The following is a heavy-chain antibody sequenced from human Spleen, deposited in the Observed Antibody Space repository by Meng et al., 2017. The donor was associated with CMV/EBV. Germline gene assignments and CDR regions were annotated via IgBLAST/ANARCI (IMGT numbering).Heavy chain of an antibody. D-gene: IGHD1-26*01. V-gene: IGHV3-23*01. CDR1: GFTFSSYA. J-gene: IGHJ6*02. Sequence: GGSLRLSCAASGFTFSSYAMSWVRQAPGKGLEWVSVISGSGGTTYYADSVKGRFTISRDNSKNTLYLQMNSLRAEDTAVYYCAKVVARYSGSHGKNYYYGMDVWGQGTTVTVSS. CDR2: ISGSGGTT. CDR3: AKVVARYSGSHGKNYYYGMDV.